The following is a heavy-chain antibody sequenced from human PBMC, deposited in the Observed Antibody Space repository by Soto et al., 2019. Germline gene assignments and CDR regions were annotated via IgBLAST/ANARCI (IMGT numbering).Heavy chain of an antibody. V-gene: IGHV1-69*01. D-gene: IGHD3-10*01. Sequence: QMQLVQSEAEVKERGSSVKISCKTSGGTFNTYALTWVRQAPGQGLEWIGGIIPIFGIKNVAQRFQGRVTVTADASLTPAYTEMTSLRSDDTAVYYCAKEAGDHWGQGTLVTVSS. CDR1: GGTFNTYA. J-gene: IGHJ4*02. CDR3: AKEAGDH. CDR2: IIPIFGIK.